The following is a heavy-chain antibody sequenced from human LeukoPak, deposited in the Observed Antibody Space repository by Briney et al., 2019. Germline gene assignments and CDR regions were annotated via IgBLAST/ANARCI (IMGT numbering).Heavy chain of an antibody. CDR1: GYTFTSYG. D-gene: IGHD3-10*01. CDR2: ISAYNGNT. J-gene: IGHJ4*02. CDR3: ASWGHYYGSEAFDY. Sequence: AAVTVSFKASGYTFTSYGISWVRQAPGQGLEWMGWISAYNGNTNYQQKLQGRVTMTTDTSTSTAYVELRSLRSDDTAVYYCASWGHYYGSEAFDYWGQGTLVTVSS. V-gene: IGHV1-18*01.